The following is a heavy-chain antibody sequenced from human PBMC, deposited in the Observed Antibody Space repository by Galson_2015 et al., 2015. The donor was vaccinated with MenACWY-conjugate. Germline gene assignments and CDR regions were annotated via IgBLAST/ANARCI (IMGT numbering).Heavy chain of an antibody. D-gene: IGHD3-22*01. CDR2: IKPDGSEK. V-gene: IGHV3-7*03. Sequence: SLRLSCAVSGFTFSRYWMHSVRQAPGKGLEWVADIKPDGSEKYYADSVKGRFTISRDNVKNSLYLQMNSLRAEDTAVYYCASEDYYYDSSSRRKLSMDYWGQGTLVTVSS. J-gene: IGHJ4*02. CDR1: GFTFSRYW. CDR3: ASEDYYYDSSSRRKLSMDY.